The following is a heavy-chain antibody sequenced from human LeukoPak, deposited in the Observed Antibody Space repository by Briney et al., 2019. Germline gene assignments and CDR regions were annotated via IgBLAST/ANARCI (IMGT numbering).Heavy chain of an antibody. CDR2: INPNSGGT. J-gene: IGHJ4*02. CDR1: GYTFTGYY. D-gene: IGHD6-19*01. V-gene: IGHV1-2*02. CDR3: ARACSSGWYQSGVYFDY. Sequence: ASVKVSCKASGYTFTGYYMHWVRQAPGQGLEWMGWINPNSGGTNYAQKFQGRVTMTRDTSISTAYMELSRLRSDDTAVYYCARACSSGWYQSGVYFDYWGQGTLVTVSS.